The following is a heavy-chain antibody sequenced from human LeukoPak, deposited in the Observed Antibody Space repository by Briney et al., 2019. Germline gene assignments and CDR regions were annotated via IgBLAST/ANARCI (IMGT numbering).Heavy chain of an antibody. J-gene: IGHJ4*02. Sequence: PGGSLRLSCAASGFTFTDYAMNGVRQAPGGGGEGVSGINYGGDNTYYADSVKGRVTISRDNTRRPPNLGLNSLTAEDPAIYYRATEPPAYGDSVGGYLFDYWGQGTLVTVSS. CDR3: ATEPPAYGDSVGGYLFDY. CDR2: INYGGDNT. CDR1: GFTFTDYA. V-gene: IGHV3-23*01. D-gene: IGHD4-17*01.